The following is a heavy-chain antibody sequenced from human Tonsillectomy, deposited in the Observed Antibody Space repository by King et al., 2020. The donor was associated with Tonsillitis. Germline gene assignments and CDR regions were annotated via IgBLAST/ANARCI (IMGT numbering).Heavy chain of an antibody. Sequence: VQLVESGGGLIQPGGSLRLSCAASGFTVSSNYMTWVRQAPGKGLEWGSVIYSGGSTYYSDSVKVRLTISRDNSKNTLYLQMNSLRAEDTAVYYCARDLMGATAGFDYWGQGTLVTVSS. D-gene: IGHD1-26*01. CDR1: GFTVSSNY. V-gene: IGHV3-53*01. CDR3: ARDLMGATAGFDY. CDR2: IYSGGST. J-gene: IGHJ4*02.